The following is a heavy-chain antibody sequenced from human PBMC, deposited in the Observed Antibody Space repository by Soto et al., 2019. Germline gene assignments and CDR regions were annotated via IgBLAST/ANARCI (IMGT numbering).Heavy chain of an antibody. CDR3: ARHTGYCSGTSRFCWFEP. CDR2: IYYSGNP. J-gene: IGHJ5*02. V-gene: IGHV4-39*01. CDR1: CGSISSSSYY. D-gene: IGHD2-2*03. Sequence: SEALSLTWPFSCGSISSSSYYLGLVLQAPWKGLEWIGSIYYSGNPYYNPSLKSRVTISVDTSKNQFSLRLSSVTAADTAVYYCARHTGYCSGTSRFCWFEPWGQGTLVTVSS.